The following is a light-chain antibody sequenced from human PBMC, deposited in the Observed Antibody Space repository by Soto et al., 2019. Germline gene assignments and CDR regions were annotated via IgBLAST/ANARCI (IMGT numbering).Light chain of an antibody. V-gene: IGKV3-15*01. CDR3: QQYNNWPRT. Sequence: EIVMTQSPATLSVSPGERATLSCRASKRVSSNLAWYQQKPGQAPRLLIYGASTRATGIPARFSGSGSGTAFTLTISSLQSEDLEVYYCQQYNNWPRTFGQGTKVEIK. J-gene: IGKJ1*01. CDR1: KRVSSN. CDR2: GAS.